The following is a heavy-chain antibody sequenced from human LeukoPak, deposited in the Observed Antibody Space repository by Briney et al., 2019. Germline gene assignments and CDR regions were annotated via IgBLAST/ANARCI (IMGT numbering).Heavy chain of an antibody. J-gene: IGHJ4*02. CDR2: INPNGGGT. V-gene: IGHV1-2*06. CDR1: GYTFTGYG. Sequence: ASVKVSCKASGYTFTGYGISWVRQAPGQGLEWMGRINPNGGGTNYAQKFQGRVTMTSDTSISTAYMELSRLRSDDTAVYYCAREWSYGDYYDYWGQGTLVTVSS. CDR3: AREWSYGDYYDY. D-gene: IGHD4-17*01.